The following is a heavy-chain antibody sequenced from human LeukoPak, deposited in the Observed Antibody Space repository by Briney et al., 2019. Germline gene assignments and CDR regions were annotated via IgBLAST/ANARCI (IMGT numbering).Heavy chain of an antibody. J-gene: IGHJ4*02. CDR3: ARLECSGWDQLDY. V-gene: IGHV5-51*01. Sequence: GESLKISCKGSGYSFTTYWIAWVRQMAGKGLEWMGIIYPGDSDTRYSPSFQGQVIISADKSISTAYLQWSSLKASDTAIYYCARLECSGWDQLDYWGQGTLVTVSS. CDR2: IYPGDSDT. CDR1: GYSFTTYW. D-gene: IGHD6-19*01.